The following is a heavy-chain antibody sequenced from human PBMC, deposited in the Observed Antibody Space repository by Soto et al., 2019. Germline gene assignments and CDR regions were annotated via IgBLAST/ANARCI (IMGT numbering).Heavy chain of an antibody. CDR1: GYIFRSFW. Sequence: EVQLVQSGAEVKEPGESLKISCEGSGYIFRSFWIAWVRQVPGKGLEWMGIIYPGDSDTRYSPSFQGQVTISADKSTSTAYLQWSSLKASDTAMYYCARHDTAMDGSPDASDYWGQGTMVTVSS. CDR2: IYPGDSDT. D-gene: IGHD5-18*01. CDR3: ARHDTAMDGSPDASDY. V-gene: IGHV5-51*01. J-gene: IGHJ4*02.